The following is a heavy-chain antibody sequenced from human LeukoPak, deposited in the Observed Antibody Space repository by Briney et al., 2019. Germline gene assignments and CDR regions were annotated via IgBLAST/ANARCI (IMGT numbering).Heavy chain of an antibody. D-gene: IGHD6-13*01. Sequence: GGSLRLSCAASGFTFSSYGMHWVRQAPGKGLEWVAFIRYDGSNKYHADSVKGRFTISRDNSKNTLFLQMSSLRAEDTAVYYCAKDRDWASAVGTDFEYWGQGTLVTVSS. CDR2: IRYDGSNK. CDR3: AKDRDWASAVGTDFEY. V-gene: IGHV3-30*02. CDR1: GFTFSSYG. J-gene: IGHJ4*02.